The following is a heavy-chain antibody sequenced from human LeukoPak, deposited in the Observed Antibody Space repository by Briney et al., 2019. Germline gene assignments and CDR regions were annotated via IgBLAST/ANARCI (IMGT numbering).Heavy chain of an antibody. CDR1: GVTVSSNH. CDR3: ARVCGGDCFSRRADTFDI. Sequence: GGSLRLSCAASGVTVSSNHMSWVRQAPGKGLQWVSVINSGLSTYYADSVKGRFTISRDNSKNTLYLQMNSLRGEDTAVYYCARVCGGDCFSRRADTFDIWGQGTMVTVSS. J-gene: IGHJ3*02. CDR2: INSGLST. D-gene: IGHD2-21*02. V-gene: IGHV3-66*01.